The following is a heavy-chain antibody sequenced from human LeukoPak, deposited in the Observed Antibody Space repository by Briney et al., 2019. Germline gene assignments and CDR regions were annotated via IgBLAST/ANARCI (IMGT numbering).Heavy chain of an antibody. V-gene: IGHV4-34*01. CDR1: GGSFSGYY. J-gene: IGHJ4*02. D-gene: IGHD5-18*01. CDR2: INHSGST. CDR3: ARDSSYGERGFDY. Sequence: PSETLSLTCAVYGGSFSGYYWSWIRQPPGKGLEWSGEINHSGSTNYNPSLKSRVTISVDTSKNQFSLKLSSVTAADTAVYYCARDSSYGERGFDYWGQGTLVTVSS.